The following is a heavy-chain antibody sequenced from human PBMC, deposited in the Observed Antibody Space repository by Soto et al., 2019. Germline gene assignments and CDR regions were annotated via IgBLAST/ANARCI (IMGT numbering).Heavy chain of an antibody. V-gene: IGHV3-33*01. CDR3: ARDGNCSGGSCYSVPVFDY. CDR2: IWYVGSNK. J-gene: IGHJ4*02. D-gene: IGHD2-15*01. Sequence: QVQLVESGGGVVQPGRSLRLSCAASGFTFSSYGMHWVRQAPGQGLEWVAVIWYVGSNKYYADSVKGRFTISRDNSENPMYLQMNSLRAEDTAVYYCARDGNCSGGSCYSVPVFDYWGQGTLVTVSS. CDR1: GFTFSSYG.